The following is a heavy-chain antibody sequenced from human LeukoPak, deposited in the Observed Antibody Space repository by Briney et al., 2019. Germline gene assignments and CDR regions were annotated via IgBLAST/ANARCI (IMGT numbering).Heavy chain of an antibody. CDR3: ACSEYRSRWNGILDY. CDR2: IYTSGST. V-gene: IGHV4-4*07. J-gene: IGHJ4*02. CDR1: GGPFSSFH. D-gene: IGHD6-13*01. Sequence: SETLSLTCTVSGGPFSSFHWSWIRQPAGKGLEWLGLIYTSGSTNYSPSLKSRVTISIDTSKNQFSLKLSSVTAADAAMYFCACSEYRSRWNGILDYWGQGTLVTVSS.